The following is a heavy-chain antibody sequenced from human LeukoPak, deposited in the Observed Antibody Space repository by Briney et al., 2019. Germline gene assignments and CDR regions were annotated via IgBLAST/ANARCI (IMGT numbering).Heavy chain of an antibody. CDR1: GGSISSSSYY. J-gene: IGHJ4*02. CDR2: IYYSGST. CDR3: ARHGTPLRYGSGNYYKGAPFDY. V-gene: IGHV4-39*01. Sequence: PSETLSLTCTVSGGSISSSSYYWGWIRQPPGKGLEWIGSIYYSGSTYYNPSLKSRVTISVDTSKNQFSLKLSSVTAADTAVYYCARHGTPLRYGSGNYYKGAPFDYWGQGTLVTVSS. D-gene: IGHD3-10*01.